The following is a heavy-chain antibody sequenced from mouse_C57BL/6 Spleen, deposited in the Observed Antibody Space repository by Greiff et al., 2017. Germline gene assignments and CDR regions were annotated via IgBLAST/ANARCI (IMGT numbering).Heavy chain of an antibody. Sequence: VQLQQPGAELVKPGASVKMSCKASGYTFTSYWITWVKQRPGQGLEWIGEIYPGSGSTNYNEKFKSKATLTVDTASSTAYMQLSSLTSEDSAVYYCARRGISGYDYAWYFDVWGTGTTVTVSS. J-gene: IGHJ1*03. CDR1: GYTFTSYW. D-gene: IGHD2-4*01. V-gene: IGHV1-55*01. CDR2: IYPGSGST. CDR3: ARRGISGYDYAWYFDV.